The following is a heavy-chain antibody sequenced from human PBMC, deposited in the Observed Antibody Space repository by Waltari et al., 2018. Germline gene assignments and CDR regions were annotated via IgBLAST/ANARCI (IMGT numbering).Heavy chain of an antibody. Sequence: QVQLVQSGAEVKKPGASVKVSCKVSGYTLTEFSMHWVRQAPGTGLGWMGGFDPEDGETIYAQKFQGRVTMTEDTSTDTAYMELSSLRSEDTAVYYCATVSGQWLTSGGYYYYGMDVWGQGTTVTVSS. V-gene: IGHV1-24*01. D-gene: IGHD6-19*01. J-gene: IGHJ6*02. CDR3: ATVSGQWLTSGGYYYYGMDV. CDR1: GYTLTEFS. CDR2: FDPEDGET.